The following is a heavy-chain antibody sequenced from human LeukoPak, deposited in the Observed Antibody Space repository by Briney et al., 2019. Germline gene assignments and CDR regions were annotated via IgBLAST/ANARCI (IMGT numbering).Heavy chain of an antibody. V-gene: IGHV3-23*01. CDR1: GFNFSSYA. J-gene: IGHJ6*02. Sequence: GGSLRLSCAASGFNFSSYAMSWVRQAPGKGLEWVSAISGSGGSTYYADSVKGRFAISRDNAKNTLYLQTNRPTPEDTAVSYRAKEGYSSSWYDGDYYGMDVWGQGTTVTVSS. CDR3: AKEGYSSSWYDGDYYGMDV. CDR2: ISGSGGST. D-gene: IGHD6-13*01.